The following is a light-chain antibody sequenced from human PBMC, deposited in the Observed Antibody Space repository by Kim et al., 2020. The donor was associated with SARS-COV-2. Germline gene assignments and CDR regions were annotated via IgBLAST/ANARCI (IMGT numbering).Light chain of an antibody. CDR3: QQYNGYPYT. J-gene: IGKJ2*01. CDR1: QSISGS. V-gene: IGKV1-5*03. Sequence: DIQMTQSPSTLSASVGDRVTITCRASQSISGSLAWYQQKPGKAPKFLIYKASILESGVPSRFSGSGSGTEFSLTISSLQPDDFATYYCQQYNGYPYTFGQGTKLEI. CDR2: KAS.